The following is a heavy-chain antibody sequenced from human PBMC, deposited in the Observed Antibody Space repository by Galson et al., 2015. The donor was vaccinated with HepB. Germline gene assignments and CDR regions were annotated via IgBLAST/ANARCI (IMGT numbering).Heavy chain of an antibody. J-gene: IGHJ3*02. V-gene: IGHV3-23*01. D-gene: IGHD5-12*01. CDR1: GFTFSSSA. CDR2: ISGSGGST. Sequence: SLRLPCAVSGFTFSSSAMSWVRQAPGKGVEWVSAISGSGGSTCYADSVKGRFTISRDNSKNTLYLQMHSLKTEDTAVYYCTTKLRPSGYGLTDAFDIWCQGTMVTVSS. CDR3: TTKLRPSGYGLTDAFDI.